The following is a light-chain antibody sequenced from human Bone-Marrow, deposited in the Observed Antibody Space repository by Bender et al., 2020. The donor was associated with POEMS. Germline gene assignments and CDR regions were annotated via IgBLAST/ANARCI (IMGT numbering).Light chain of an antibody. J-gene: IGLJ2*01. V-gene: IGLV2-14*01. CDR2: EIR. CDR1: SSDVGGYDF. Sequence: QSALTQPASVSGSPGQSITISCTGTSSDVGGYDFVSWYQHHPGQAHKLIIYEIRNRPSGVSDRFSGSKSGNTASLTISRLQTEDEAKYYCTSYTTISTVIFGGGTKVTVL. CDR3: TSYTTISTVI.